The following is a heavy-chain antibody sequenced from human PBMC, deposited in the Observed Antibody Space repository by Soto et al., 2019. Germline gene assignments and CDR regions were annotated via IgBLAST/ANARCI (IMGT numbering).Heavy chain of an antibody. V-gene: IGHV4-59*08. CDR1: GGSISSYY. J-gene: IGHJ6*03. CDR2: IYYSGST. Sequence: PSETLSLTCTVSGGSISSYYWSWIRQPPGKGLEWIGYIYYSGSTNYNPSLKSRVTISVDTSKNKFSLKLSSVTAADTAVYYCARLYSGYENYYYYYMDVWGKGTTVTVSS. CDR3: ARLYSGYENYYYYYMDV. D-gene: IGHD5-12*01.